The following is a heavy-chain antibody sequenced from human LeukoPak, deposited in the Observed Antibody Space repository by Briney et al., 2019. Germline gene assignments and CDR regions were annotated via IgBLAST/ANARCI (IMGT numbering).Heavy chain of an antibody. D-gene: IGHD2-21*01. V-gene: IGHV4-4*07. CDR3: ARDPNSAL. CDR1: GGSISSSY. CDR2: IYTSGST. Sequence: PSETLSLTCTVSGGSISSSYWSWIRQPAGKGLEWIGRIYTSGSTNYNYNPSLKSRVTMSVDTSKNQFSLKLSSVTAADTAVYYCARDPNSALWGQRTLVTVSS. J-gene: IGHJ4*02.